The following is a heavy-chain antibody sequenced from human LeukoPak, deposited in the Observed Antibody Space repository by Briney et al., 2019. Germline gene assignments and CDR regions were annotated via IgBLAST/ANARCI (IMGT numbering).Heavy chain of an antibody. Sequence: GGSLRLSCAASGFTFSSYGMSWVRQAPGKGLEWVSAISGSGASTYCADSVKGRFTMSRDNSKNTLYLQMNSLRAEDTAVYYCAKGVGYCSGGSCQQFDYWGQGTLVTVSS. CDR3: AKGVGYCSGGSCQQFDY. V-gene: IGHV3-23*01. J-gene: IGHJ4*02. CDR2: ISGSGAST. CDR1: GFTFSSYG. D-gene: IGHD2-15*01.